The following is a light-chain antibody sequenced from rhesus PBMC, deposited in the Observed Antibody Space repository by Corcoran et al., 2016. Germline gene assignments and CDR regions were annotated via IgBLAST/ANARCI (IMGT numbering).Light chain of an antibody. CDR2: EVS. CDR3: SSSAGSTVYM. V-gene: IGLV2-13*03. J-gene: IGLJ1*01. CDR1: SSDIGGYTR. Sequence: QAAPTQSPSVSGSPGQSVTSSCTGTSSDIGGYTRVSCYQQFPGKAPKLIIYEVSNRPSGVSDRFSGSKSGNTASLTISGLQDEDGADYSGSSSAGSTVYMFGTGTRLTVL.